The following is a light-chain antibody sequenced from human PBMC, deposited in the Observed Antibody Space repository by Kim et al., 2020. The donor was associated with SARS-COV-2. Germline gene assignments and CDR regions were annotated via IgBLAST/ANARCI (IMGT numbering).Light chain of an antibody. V-gene: IGKV3-20*01. Sequence: PGERATLSCRASQSVSSSYLAWYQQKPGQAPRLLIYGASSRATGIPDRFSGSGSGTDFTLTISRLEPEDFAVYYCQQYGSSPPVTFGQGTRLEIK. CDR3: QQYGSSPPVT. CDR2: GAS. J-gene: IGKJ5*01. CDR1: QSVSSSY.